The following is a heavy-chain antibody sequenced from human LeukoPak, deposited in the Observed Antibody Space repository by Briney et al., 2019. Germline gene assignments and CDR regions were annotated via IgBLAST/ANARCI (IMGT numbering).Heavy chain of an antibody. CDR2: ISAYNGNT. J-gene: IGHJ4*02. CDR1: GYTFTSYG. V-gene: IGHV1-18*01. D-gene: IGHD3-22*01. Sequence: ASVKVSCKASGYTFTSYGISRVRQAPGQGLEGMGWISAYNGNTNYAQKLQGRVTMTTDTSTSTAYMELRSLRSDDTAVYYCARDPKLNYYDSSGPVDYWGQGTLVTVSS. CDR3: ARDPKLNYYDSSGPVDY.